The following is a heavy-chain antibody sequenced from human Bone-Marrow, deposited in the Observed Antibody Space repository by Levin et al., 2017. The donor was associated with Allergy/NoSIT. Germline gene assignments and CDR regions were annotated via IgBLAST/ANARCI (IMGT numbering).Heavy chain of an antibody. CDR2: IYSGGGT. CDR1: GFTVSSNY. CDR3: AGGPSRGY. V-gene: IGHV3-66*01. D-gene: IGHD3-16*01. J-gene: IGHJ4*02. Sequence: GGSLRLSCAVSGFTVSSNYMSWVRQAPGKGLEWVSPIYSGGGTNYADSVKVRFTISRDHFKNTLYLQMNSLRAEDTAVYYCAGGPSRGYWGQGTLVTVSS.